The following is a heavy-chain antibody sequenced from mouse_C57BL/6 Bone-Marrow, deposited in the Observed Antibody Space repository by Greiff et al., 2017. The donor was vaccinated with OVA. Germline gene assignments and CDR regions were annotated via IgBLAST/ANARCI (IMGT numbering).Heavy chain of an antibody. CDR3: ARVDWLYYDAMDY. CDR1: GYTFTDYY. CDR2: INPYNGGT. V-gene: IGHV1-19*01. J-gene: IGHJ4*01. Sequence: EVQLQQSGPVLVKPGASVKMSCKASGYTFTDYYMNWVKQSHGKSLEWIGVINPYNGGTSYNQKFKGKATLTVDKSSSTAYMELNSLTSEDSAVYYCARVDWLYYDAMDYWGQGTSVTVSS. D-gene: IGHD1-2*01.